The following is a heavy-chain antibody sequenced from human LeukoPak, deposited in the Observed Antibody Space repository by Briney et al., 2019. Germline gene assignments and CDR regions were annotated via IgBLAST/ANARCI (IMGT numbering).Heavy chain of an antibody. CDR2: IKSKTDGGTT. Sequence: SGGSLRLSCAASGFTFSNAWMSWVRQAPGKGLEWVGRIKSKTDGGTTDYAAPVKGRFTISRDDSKNTLYLQMNSLKTEDTAVYYCIGVPYSSSWYERDFDYWGQGTLVTVSS. CDR3: IGVPYSSSWYERDFDY. V-gene: IGHV3-15*01. CDR1: GFTFSNAW. D-gene: IGHD6-13*01. J-gene: IGHJ4*02.